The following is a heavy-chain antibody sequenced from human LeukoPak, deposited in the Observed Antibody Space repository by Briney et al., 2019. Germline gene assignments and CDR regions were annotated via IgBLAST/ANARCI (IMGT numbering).Heavy chain of an antibody. CDR1: GGSFSGYY. D-gene: IGHD6-13*01. J-gene: IGHJ3*02. V-gene: IGHV4-34*01. CDR3: AGLIAAAGTDAFDI. Sequence: PSETLSLTCAVYGGSFSGYYWSWIRQPPGKGLEWIGEINHSGSTNHNPSLKSRVTISVDTSKNQFSLKLSSVTAADTAVYYCAGLIAAAGTDAFDIWGQGTMVTVSS. CDR2: INHSGST.